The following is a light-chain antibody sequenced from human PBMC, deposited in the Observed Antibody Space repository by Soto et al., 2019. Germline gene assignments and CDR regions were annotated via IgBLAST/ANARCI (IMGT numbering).Light chain of an antibody. Sequence: QTVLTQPPSAYGTPGQRVTISCSGSSSNIGSNTVNWYQQLPGTAPKLLIYSNNQRPSGVPDRFSGSKSGTSASLAISGLQSEDEADYYCAARDDSLNGFWVFGGGTKLTVL. CDR2: SNN. CDR1: SSNIGSNT. CDR3: AARDDSLNGFWV. V-gene: IGLV1-44*01. J-gene: IGLJ3*02.